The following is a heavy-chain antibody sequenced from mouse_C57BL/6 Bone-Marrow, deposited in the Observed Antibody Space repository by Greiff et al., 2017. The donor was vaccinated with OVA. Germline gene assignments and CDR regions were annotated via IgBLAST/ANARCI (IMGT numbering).Heavy chain of an antibody. J-gene: IGHJ2*01. CDR1: GYAFSSYW. Sequence: LVESGAELVKPGASVKISCKASGYAFSSYWMNWVKQRPGKGLEWIGQIYPGDGDTNYNGKFKGKATLTADKSSSTAYMQLSSLTSEDSAVYFGARLTTVVVPDYWGQGTTLTVSS. D-gene: IGHD1-1*01. V-gene: IGHV1-80*01. CDR3: ARLTTVVVPDY. CDR2: IYPGDGDT.